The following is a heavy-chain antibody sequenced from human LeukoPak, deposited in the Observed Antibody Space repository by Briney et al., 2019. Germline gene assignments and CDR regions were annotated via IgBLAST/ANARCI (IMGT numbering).Heavy chain of an antibody. CDR3: AREGYSSSWYYFDY. V-gene: IGHV4-39*02. Sequence: PSETLSLTCTVSGGFISSSSYYWGWIRQSPGKGLEWIGSIHYTGNTYYNPSLKSRVTISVDTSKNQFSLRLSSVTAADTAVYYCAREGYSSSWYYFDYWGQGTLVTVSS. D-gene: IGHD6-13*01. CDR2: IHYTGNT. J-gene: IGHJ4*02. CDR1: GGFISSSSYY.